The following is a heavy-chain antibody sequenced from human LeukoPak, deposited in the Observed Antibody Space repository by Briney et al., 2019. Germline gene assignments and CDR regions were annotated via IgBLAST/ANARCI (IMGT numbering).Heavy chain of an antibody. D-gene: IGHD3-16*01. Sequence: GGSLRLSCAASGFTFSTYGMHWVRQAPGKGLEWVAFIRYDGSNKYYADSVKGRFTISRDNSKNTLYLQMTSLRAEDTAVYYCAKAGGGDYNWYFDLWGRGTLVTVSS. CDR3: AKAGGGDYNWYFDL. V-gene: IGHV3-30*02. CDR2: IRYDGSNK. CDR1: GFTFSTYG. J-gene: IGHJ2*01.